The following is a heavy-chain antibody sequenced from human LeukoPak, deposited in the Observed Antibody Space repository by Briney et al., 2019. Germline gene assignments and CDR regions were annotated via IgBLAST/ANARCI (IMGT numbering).Heavy chain of an antibody. CDR3: ARDLVVVPAAKYCYYYGMDV. Sequence: GASVKVSCKASGYTFTGYYMHWVRQAPGQGLEWMGWINPNSGGTNYAQKFQGRVTMTRDTSISTAYMELSRLRSDDTAVYYCARDLVVVPAAKYCYYYGMDVWGQGTTVTVSS. CDR1: GYTFTGYY. D-gene: IGHD2-2*01. J-gene: IGHJ6*02. CDR2: INPNSGGT. V-gene: IGHV1-2*02.